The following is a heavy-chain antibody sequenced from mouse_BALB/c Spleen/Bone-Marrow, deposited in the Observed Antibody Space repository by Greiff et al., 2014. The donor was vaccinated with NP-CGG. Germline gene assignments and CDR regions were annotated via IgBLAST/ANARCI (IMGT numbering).Heavy chain of an antibody. CDR2: INSNGGRT. CDR3: ARDGYYVFYAMDY. V-gene: IGHV5-6-3*01. J-gene: IGHJ4*01. CDR1: GFTFSSYG. Sequence: EVKLEESGGGLVQPGGSLKLSCAASGFTFSSYGVSWVRQTPDKRLELVATINSNGGRTYYPDKVKGRYTISRDNAKNTLYLQMSSLKSEDTAMYYCARDGYYVFYAMDYWGQGTSVTVSS. D-gene: IGHD2-3*01.